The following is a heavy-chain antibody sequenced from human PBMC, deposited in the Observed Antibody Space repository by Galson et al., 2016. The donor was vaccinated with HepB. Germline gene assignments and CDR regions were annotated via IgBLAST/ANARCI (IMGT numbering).Heavy chain of an antibody. V-gene: IGHV4-4*02. CDR3: ARVLQGCSASSCYQDS. D-gene: IGHD2-15*01. CDR1: GVSISSSNW. J-gene: IGHJ4*02. CDR2: IHHRGTT. Sequence: SETLSLTCVVSGVSISSSNWWTWVRQPPGKGLEWIGEIHHRGTTYYSPSLKTRVIISVDKSRNEFSLKLNSVTAADTALSYCARVLQGCSASSCYQDSWSPGTLVTVSS.